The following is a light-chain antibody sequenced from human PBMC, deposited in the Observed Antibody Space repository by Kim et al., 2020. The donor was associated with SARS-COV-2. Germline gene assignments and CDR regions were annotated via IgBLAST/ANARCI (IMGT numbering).Light chain of an antibody. CDR1: QTVLYSSNNKNY. V-gene: IGKV4-1*01. Sequence: DIVMIQSPDSLAVSLGERATNNCKSSQTVLYSSNNKNYLAWYQQKPGQPPKLLIYWASTRESGVPDRFSGSGSGTDFTLTISSLQAEDVAVYYCQQYYSTPYTFGQGTKLEIK. J-gene: IGKJ2*01. CDR3: QQYYSTPYT. CDR2: WAS.